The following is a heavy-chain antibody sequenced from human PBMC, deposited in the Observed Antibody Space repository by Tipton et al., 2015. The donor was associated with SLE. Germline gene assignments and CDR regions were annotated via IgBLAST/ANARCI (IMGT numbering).Heavy chain of an antibody. J-gene: IGHJ6*02. Sequence: QLVQSGAEVKKPGASLKISCKGSGYSFTNYWIGWVRQKPGKGLEWMGIIYPADSDTSYSPSFQGQVTISADKSISTAYLQWKTLKVSDAAIYDCATGAGLSGNGMDVWGQGNTVTVS. CDR1: GYSFTNYW. CDR3: ATGAGLSGNGMDV. D-gene: IGHD1-26*01. CDR2: IYPADSDT. V-gene: IGHV5-51*03.